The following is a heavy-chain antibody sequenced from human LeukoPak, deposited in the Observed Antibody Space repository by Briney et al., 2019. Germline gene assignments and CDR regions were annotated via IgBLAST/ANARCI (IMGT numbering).Heavy chain of an antibody. D-gene: IGHD3-10*01. Sequence: PETLSLTCTVSGGSISSYYWGWVRQPPGKGLEWIGNIFYSGSTYYSPSLKSRVTISLDTSRNQFSLKLNSVTAADTAVYYCAKSNGYGLVDIWGQGTMVTVSS. CDR1: GGSISSYY. J-gene: IGHJ3*02. CDR2: IFYSGST. V-gene: IGHV4-39*07. CDR3: AKSNGYGLVDI.